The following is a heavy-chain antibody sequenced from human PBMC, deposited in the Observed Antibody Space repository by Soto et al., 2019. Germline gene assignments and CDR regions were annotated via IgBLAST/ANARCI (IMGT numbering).Heavy chain of an antibody. D-gene: IGHD3-10*01. J-gene: IGHJ4*02. CDR2: IYYSGST. V-gene: IGHV4-31*03. Sequence: SETLSLTCTVSGGSISSGGYYWSWIRQHPGKGLEWIGYIYYSGSTYYNPSLKSRVTISVDTSKNQFSLKLTSVTAADTAVYFCARVSGNYYGSGSYSLDYWGQGTLVTVSS. CDR3: ARVSGNYYGSGSYSLDY. CDR1: GGSISSGGYY.